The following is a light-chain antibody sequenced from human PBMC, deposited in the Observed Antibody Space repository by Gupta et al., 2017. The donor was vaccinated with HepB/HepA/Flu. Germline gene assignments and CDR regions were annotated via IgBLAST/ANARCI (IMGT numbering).Light chain of an antibody. CDR1: QSVSSTY. V-gene: IGKV3-20*01. Sequence: EIVLTQSPGTLSLSPGERVTLSYRASQSVSSTYLAWYQQKPGQAPRLLIHAASIRATGIPDRFSGSGSGTDFTLTISSLDPEDFGMYYCQQYGSSPRTFGQGTKVEIK. CDR3: QQYGSSPRT. CDR2: AAS. J-gene: IGKJ1*01.